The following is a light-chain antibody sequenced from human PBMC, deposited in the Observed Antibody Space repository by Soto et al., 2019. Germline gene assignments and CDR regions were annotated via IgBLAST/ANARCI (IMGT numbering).Light chain of an antibody. V-gene: IGKV4-1*01. CDR2: WAS. CDR1: QSVLSSSNNY. CDR3: QAYHSDPSR. Sequence: DFLMTQSPDSLAVSLGERSTINGKSSQSVLSSSNNYLAWFQQKPGQPPKLLISWASTRESGVPDRFSGSGSGTDFTLTVGSRKGEDGAVYYCQAYHSDPSRFAEGTRLEIK. J-gene: IGKJ5*01.